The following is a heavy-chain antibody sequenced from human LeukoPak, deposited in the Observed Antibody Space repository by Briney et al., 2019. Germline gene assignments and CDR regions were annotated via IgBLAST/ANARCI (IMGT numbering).Heavy chain of an antibody. Sequence: GGSLRLSCSASGFTFSSYAMHWVRQAPGKGLEYVSAISSNGGSTYYADSVKGRFTISRDNSKNTLYLQMSSLRAEDTAVCYCVKDHCSSTSCYPWDWFDPWGQGTLVTVSS. CDR1: GFTFSSYA. D-gene: IGHD2-2*01. CDR3: VKDHCSSTSCYPWDWFDP. J-gene: IGHJ5*02. V-gene: IGHV3-64D*06. CDR2: ISSNGGST.